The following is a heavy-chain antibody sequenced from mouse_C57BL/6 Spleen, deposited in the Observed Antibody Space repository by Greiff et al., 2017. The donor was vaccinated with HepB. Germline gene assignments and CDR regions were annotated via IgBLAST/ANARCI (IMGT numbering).Heavy chain of an antibody. Sequence: EVQLQQSGPELVKPGASVKMSCKASGYTFTDYNMHWVKQSHGKSLEWIGYINPNNGGTSYNQKFKGKATLTVNKSSSTAYMELRSLTSEESAVYYCARGGYYYGSSLFAYWGQGTLVTVSA. CDR3: ARGGYYYGSSLFAY. CDR2: INPNNGGT. J-gene: IGHJ3*01. V-gene: IGHV1-22*01. CDR1: GYTFTDYN. D-gene: IGHD1-1*01.